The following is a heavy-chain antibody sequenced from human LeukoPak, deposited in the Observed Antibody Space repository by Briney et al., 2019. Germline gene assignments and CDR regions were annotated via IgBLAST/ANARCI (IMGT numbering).Heavy chain of an antibody. V-gene: IGHV1-69*13. CDR1: GGTFSSYA. Sequence: SVKVSCKASGGTFSSYAISWVRQAPGQGLEWMGGIIPIFGTANYAQKFQGRVTITADESTSTAYMELSSLRSEDTAVYYCARSTTYYYDSSGPKRFSWFDPWGQGTLVTVSS. D-gene: IGHD3-22*01. CDR2: IIPIFGTA. CDR3: ARSTTYYYDSSGPKRFSWFDP. J-gene: IGHJ5*02.